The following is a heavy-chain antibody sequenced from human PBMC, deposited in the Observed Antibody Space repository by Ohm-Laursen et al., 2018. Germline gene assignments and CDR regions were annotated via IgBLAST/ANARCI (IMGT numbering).Heavy chain of an antibody. CDR2: IGTAGDT. CDR3: ARDRGDAAFDI. J-gene: IGHJ3*02. CDR1: VFTFTSYD. Sequence: GSLRLSCTASVFTFTSYDRHWVRQATGKGLEGVSAIGTAGDTYYPGSVKGRFTISRENAKNSLYLQMNSLRAGDTAVYYCARDRGDAAFDIWGQGTMVTVSS. V-gene: IGHV3-13*01. D-gene: IGHD3-10*01.